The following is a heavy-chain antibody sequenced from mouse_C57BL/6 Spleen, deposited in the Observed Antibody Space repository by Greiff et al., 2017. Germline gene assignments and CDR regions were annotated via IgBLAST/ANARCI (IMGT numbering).Heavy chain of an antibody. CDR2: INPNNGGT. CDR3: ARGGNYVGAY. Sequence: EVQLVESGPELVKPGASVKMSCKASGYTFTDYNMHWVKQSHGKSLEWIGYINPNNGGTSYNQKFKGKATLTVNKSSSTAYMELRSLTSEDSAVYYCARGGNYVGAYWGQGTLVTVSA. D-gene: IGHD2-1*01. CDR1: GYTFTDYN. J-gene: IGHJ3*01. V-gene: IGHV1-22*01.